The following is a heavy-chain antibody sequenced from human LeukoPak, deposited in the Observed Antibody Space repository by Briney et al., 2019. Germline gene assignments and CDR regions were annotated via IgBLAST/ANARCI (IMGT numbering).Heavy chain of an antibody. CDR2: IDSDGSPT. D-gene: IGHD2/OR15-2a*01. J-gene: IGHJ6*02. V-gene: IGHV3-74*01. CDR1: EFLFSNYW. CDR3: ARESRQYWSVGALDV. Sequence: GALRLSCAASEFLFSNYWMHWVRQVPGEGPVWVSRIDSDGSPTAYADSVEGRFTVSRDNAKNTLYLQMRYLRAEDTGVYYCARESRQYWSVGALDVWGQGTTVTVSS.